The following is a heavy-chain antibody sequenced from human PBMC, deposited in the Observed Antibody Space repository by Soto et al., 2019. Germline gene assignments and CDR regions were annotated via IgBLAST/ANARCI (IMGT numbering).Heavy chain of an antibody. D-gene: IGHD1-26*01. CDR1: GDSFSTNSAT. V-gene: IGHV6-1*01. Sequence: PSQTLSLTCAISGDSFSTNSATLDWIRQSPSRGLEWLGRTYYRSKWYNDYAVSVEGRITINPDTSNNQVSLQLNSVTPDDTAVYYCARLLGNSWLDSWGQGTLVTVSS. CDR3: ARLLGNSWLDS. CDR2: TYYRSKWYN. J-gene: IGHJ5*01.